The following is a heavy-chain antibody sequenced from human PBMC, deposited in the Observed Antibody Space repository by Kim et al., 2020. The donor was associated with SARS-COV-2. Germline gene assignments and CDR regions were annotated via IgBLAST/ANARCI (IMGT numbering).Heavy chain of an antibody. V-gene: IGHV4-59*08. CDR1: GGSISSYY. D-gene: IGHD2-15*01. CDR2: IYYSGST. J-gene: IGHJ6*02. Sequence: SETLSLTCTVSGGSISSYYWSWIRQPPGKGLEWIGYIYYSGSTNYNPSLKSRVTISVDTSKNQFSLKLSSVTAADTAVYYCARRHQVGSCSGGSCPRRTNYYYKFGMDVGGQRTTVTVTS. CDR3: ARRHQVGSCSGGSCPRRTNYYYKFGMDV.